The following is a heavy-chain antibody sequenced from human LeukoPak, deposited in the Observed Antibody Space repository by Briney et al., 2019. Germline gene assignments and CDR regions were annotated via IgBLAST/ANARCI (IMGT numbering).Heavy chain of an antibody. Sequence: PGGSLRLSCVASGIILSDHWMYWVRQGPDRGLAHVSRIESDASRTTYADSVKGRFTISRDNPRNTLYLQMNSLRAEDTALYYCAIMHPYYDGNGYWVQWGQGTLVTVSS. CDR2: IESDASRT. CDR3: AIMHPYYDGNGYWVQ. J-gene: IGHJ4*02. CDR1: GIILSDHW. V-gene: IGHV3-74*03. D-gene: IGHD3-22*01.